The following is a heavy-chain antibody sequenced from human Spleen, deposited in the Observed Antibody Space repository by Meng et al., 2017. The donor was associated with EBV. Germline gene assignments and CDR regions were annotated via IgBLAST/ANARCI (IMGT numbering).Heavy chain of an antibody. CDR2: LIPMSGAP. CDR1: GGTFSSDA. CDR3: ASESGRGFTPDY. J-gene: IGHJ4*02. V-gene: IGHV1-69*01. D-gene: IGHD3-10*01. Sequence: QVQVGQAGAVVKKPGSSVKVSCKTSGGTFSSDAISWVRQAPGQGLEWMGGLIPMSGAPYYAQKFQGRVTITADESTSTHYMDLSSLRSEDTAVYYCASESGRGFTPDYWGQGTLVTVSS.